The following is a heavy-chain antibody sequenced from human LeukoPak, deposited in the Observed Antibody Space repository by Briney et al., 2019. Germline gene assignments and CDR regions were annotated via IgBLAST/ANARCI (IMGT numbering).Heavy chain of an antibody. V-gene: IGHV3-23*01. D-gene: IGHD3-10*01. CDR1: GFTFSSYA. Sequence: GGSLRLSCAASGFTFSSYAMSWVRQAPGKGLEWVSAISGSGGSTYYADSVKGRFTISRDNSKNTLYLQMDSLRAEDTAVYYCAKVVMVRGVFDYWGQGTLVTVSS. CDR3: AKVVMVRGVFDY. J-gene: IGHJ4*02. CDR2: ISGSGGST.